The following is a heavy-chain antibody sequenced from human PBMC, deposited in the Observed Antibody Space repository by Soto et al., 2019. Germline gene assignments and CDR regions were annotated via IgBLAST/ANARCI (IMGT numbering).Heavy chain of an antibody. CDR3: ARLYPTQDRLDY. CDR2: IQPGDTDT. D-gene: IGHD1-1*01. V-gene: IGHV5-51*01. CDR1: GYNFINYW. J-gene: IGHJ4*02. Sequence: PGESLKTSCKPSGYNFINYWIGLVRQPPGKGLEWMVFIQPGDTDTKYNPSFRGQITISVDKSISTAFLQWTSLRASDTAMYYCARLYPTQDRLDYWGQGTLVTVSS.